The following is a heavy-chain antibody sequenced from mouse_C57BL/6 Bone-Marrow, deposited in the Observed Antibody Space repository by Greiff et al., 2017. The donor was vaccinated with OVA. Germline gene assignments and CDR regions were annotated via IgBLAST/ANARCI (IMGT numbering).Heavy chain of an antibody. CDR2: ISNGGGST. CDR1: GFTFSDYY. CDR3: ARHQRDYYGSSYDYFDY. Sequence: DVQLVESGGGLVQPGGSLKLSCAASGFTFSDYYMYWVRQTPEKRLEWVAYISNGGGSTYYPDTVKGRFTISRDNAKNTLYLQMSRLKSEDTAMYYCARHQRDYYGSSYDYFDYWGQGTTLTVSS. J-gene: IGHJ2*01. V-gene: IGHV5-12*01. D-gene: IGHD1-1*01.